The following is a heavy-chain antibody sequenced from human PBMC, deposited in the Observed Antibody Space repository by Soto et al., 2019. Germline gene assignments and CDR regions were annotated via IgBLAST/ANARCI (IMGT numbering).Heavy chain of an antibody. Sequence: GGSLRLSCSASGFTFSSYAMHWVRQAPGKGLEYVSAISSNGGSTYYADSVKGRFTISRDNSKNTLYLQMSSLRAEDTAVYYCVKSAEEVVVTADFDYWGQGALVTVSS. CDR2: ISSNGGST. CDR1: GFTFSSYA. J-gene: IGHJ4*02. V-gene: IGHV3-64D*08. CDR3: VKSAEEVVVTADFDY. D-gene: IGHD2-21*02.